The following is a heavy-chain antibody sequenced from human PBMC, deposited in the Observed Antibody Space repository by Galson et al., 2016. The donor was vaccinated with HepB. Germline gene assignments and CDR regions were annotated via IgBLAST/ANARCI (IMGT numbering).Heavy chain of an antibody. CDR2: ISHRDQSA. CDR3: AVYGNTRPSRSFGP. V-gene: IGHV3-11*03. CDR1: GFTFSDYA. J-gene: IGHJ5*02. D-gene: IGHD2-8*01. Sequence: SLRLFCAAFGFTFSDYAMNWVRQAPGKGLEWVSRISHRDQSANYVGSVKGRFTVSRDNAKNSLYLQMNSLRVEDTAVYYCAVYGNTRPSRSFGPWGQGTLVTVSS.